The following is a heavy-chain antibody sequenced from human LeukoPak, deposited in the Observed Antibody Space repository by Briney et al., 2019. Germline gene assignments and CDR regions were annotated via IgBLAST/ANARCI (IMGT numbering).Heavy chain of an antibody. J-gene: IGHJ4*02. CDR2: ISSSSSTT. D-gene: IGHD3-22*01. V-gene: IGHV3-48*01. Sequence: GGSLRLSCAASGFTFSAYSMNWVRQPPGKGLEWVSYISSSSSTTHYADSVKGRFTISRDNAKNSLYLQVNSLRAEDTAVYYCARDRSGDSTAYYTDYWGQGTLVTVSS. CDR3: ARDRSGDSTAYYTDY. CDR1: GFTFSAYS.